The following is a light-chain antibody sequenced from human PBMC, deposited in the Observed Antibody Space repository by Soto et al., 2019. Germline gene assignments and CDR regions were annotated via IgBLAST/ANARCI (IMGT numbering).Light chain of an antibody. CDR1: PSVSSN. J-gene: IGKJ2*01. CDR2: GAS. Sequence: EIVMTQSPATLSVSPGERATLSCRASPSVSSNLAWYQQKPGQAPRLLIYGASTRPTGIPASFSGSGSGTEYTITISSLQAEDVAVNYCQQYNNWPPDTFGQGTKLEIK. V-gene: IGKV3-15*01. CDR3: QQYNNWPPDT.